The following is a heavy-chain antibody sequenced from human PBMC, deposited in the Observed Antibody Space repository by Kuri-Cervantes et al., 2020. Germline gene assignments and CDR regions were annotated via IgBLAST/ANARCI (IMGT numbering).Heavy chain of an antibody. D-gene: IGHD1-26*01. CDR1: GYSFNRYW. Sequence: GESLKISCKGSGYSFNRYWIAWVRQMPGKGLEWMGIIYPGDSDTRYRRSLQGQVTISADKSISTAYLQWSSLKASDTAIYYCARAGIVGADYWNYYYYGMDVWGQGTTVTVSS. CDR2: IYPGDSDT. J-gene: IGHJ6*02. CDR3: ARAGIVGADYWNYYYYGMDV. V-gene: IGHV5-51*01.